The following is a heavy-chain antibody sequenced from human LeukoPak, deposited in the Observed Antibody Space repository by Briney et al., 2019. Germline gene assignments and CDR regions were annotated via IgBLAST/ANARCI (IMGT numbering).Heavy chain of an antibody. V-gene: IGHV4-4*07. J-gene: IGHJ3*02. CDR3: AGACSSTSCYAGVAFDI. CDR1: GGSMSTCY. Sequence: SETLSLTCTVSGGSMSTCYGSWTRRPAGRGLEWVGRIYTSGTTNYKPSIKSRVTMSVDTSKNQFSLKLSYVTAADTAVYSCAGACSSTSCYAGVAFDIWGQGTMVTVSS. D-gene: IGHD2-2*01. CDR2: IYTSGTT.